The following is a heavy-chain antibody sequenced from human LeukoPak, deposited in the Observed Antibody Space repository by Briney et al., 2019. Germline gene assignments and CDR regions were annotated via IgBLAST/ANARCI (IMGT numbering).Heavy chain of an antibody. V-gene: IGHV4-59*01. J-gene: IGHJ4*02. CDR2: IYYSGST. CDR3: ASHSPEFGEPLGY. Sequence: PSETLSLTCTVSGGSISSYYWSWIRQPPGKGLEWIGYIYYSGSTNYNPSLKSRVTISVDTSKNQFSLKLSSVTAADTAVYYCASHSPEFGEPLGYWGQGTLVTVSS. D-gene: IGHD3-10*01. CDR1: GGSISSYY.